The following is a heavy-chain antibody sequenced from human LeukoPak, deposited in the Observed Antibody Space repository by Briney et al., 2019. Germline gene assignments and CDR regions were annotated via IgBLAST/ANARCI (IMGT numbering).Heavy chain of an antibody. J-gene: IGHJ4*02. CDR2: ISYDGSDK. D-gene: IGHD2-8*02. Sequence: GGSLRLSCATSGFTFSNYGIHWLRQAPGKGLEWVAVISYDGSDKYYGDSVKGRFTISRDNSKSTLYLQMNSLRAEDTAVYYCAKATGSSTGGPGDSWGEGTLVTVSS. CDR1: GFTFSNYG. V-gene: IGHV3-30*18. CDR3: AKATGSSTGGPGDS.